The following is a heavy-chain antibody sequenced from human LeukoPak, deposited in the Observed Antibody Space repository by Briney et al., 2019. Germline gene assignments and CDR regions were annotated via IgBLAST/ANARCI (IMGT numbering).Heavy chain of an antibody. J-gene: IGHJ4*02. CDR1: GGTFSSYA. CDR3: ARGSEYYYDSSGYYYGYYFDY. V-gene: IGHV1-69*05. D-gene: IGHD3-22*01. Sequence: SVKVSCKASGGTFSSYAISWVRQAPGQGLEWMGGIIPIFGTANYAQQFQGRVTITTDESTSTAYMELSSLRSEDTAVYYCARGSEYYYDSSGYYYGYYFDYWGQGTLVTVSS. CDR2: IIPIFGTA.